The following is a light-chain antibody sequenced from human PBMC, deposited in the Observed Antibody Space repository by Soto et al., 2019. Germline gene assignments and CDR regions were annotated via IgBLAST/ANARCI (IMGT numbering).Light chain of an antibody. J-gene: IGKJ2*01. CDR2: DAS. CDR1: KSISSR. CDR3: QQYNSYPYT. V-gene: IGKV1-5*01. Sequence: GARLHTTXXASKSISSRVAWYKQKXGKAPKLLIYDASXLESGVPSRFSGSGSGTEFTLTISSLQPDDFATYYCQQYNSYPYTFGQGTKVDIK.